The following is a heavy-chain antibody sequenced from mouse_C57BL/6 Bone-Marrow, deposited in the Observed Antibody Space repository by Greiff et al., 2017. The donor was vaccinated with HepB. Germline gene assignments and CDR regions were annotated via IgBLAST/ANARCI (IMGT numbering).Heavy chain of an antibody. CDR3: ARGGGGRAMDY. CDR2: INPNNGGT. Sequence: VQLQQSGPELVKPGASVKISCKASGYTFTDYYMNWVKQSHGKSLEWIGDINPNNGGTSYNQKFKGKATLTVDKSSSTAYMELRSLTSEDSAVYYCARGGGGRAMDYWGQGTSVTVSS. CDR1: GYTFTDYY. J-gene: IGHJ4*01. V-gene: IGHV1-26*01.